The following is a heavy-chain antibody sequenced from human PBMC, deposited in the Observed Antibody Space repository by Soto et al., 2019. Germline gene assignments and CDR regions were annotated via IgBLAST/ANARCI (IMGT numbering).Heavy chain of an antibody. D-gene: IGHD2-2*02. CDR1: GSSFSTYD. CDR2: VNPKSGNT. J-gene: IGHJ5*02. V-gene: IGHV1-8*01. Sequence: QVQLVQSGAEVQKPGASVKVSCKASGSSFSTYDINWVRQAAGQGLEWMGWVNPKSGNTDYAQRFRGRVTMTSNTSISTAYMELSALTPEDTAVYYCARPYCDSTSCYTDWFDPWGQGTLVTVSS. CDR3: ARPYCDSTSCYTDWFDP.